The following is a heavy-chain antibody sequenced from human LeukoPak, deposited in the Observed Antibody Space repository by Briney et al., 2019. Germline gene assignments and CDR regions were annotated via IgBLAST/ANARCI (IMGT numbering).Heavy chain of an antibody. D-gene: IGHD4-17*01. Sequence: GGSLRLSCAASGFTFSSYSMNWVRQAPGKGLEWVSSISSSSSYIYYADSVKGRFTISRDNSKNTLYLQMNSLRAEDTAVYYCARARGDYFFDYWGQGTLVTVSS. V-gene: IGHV3-21*04. CDR1: GFTFSSYS. J-gene: IGHJ4*02. CDR2: ISSSSSYI. CDR3: ARARGDYFFDY.